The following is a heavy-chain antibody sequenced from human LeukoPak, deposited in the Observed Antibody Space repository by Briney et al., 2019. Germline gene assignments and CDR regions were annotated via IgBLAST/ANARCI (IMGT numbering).Heavy chain of an antibody. CDR1: GGSISSSSYY. Sequence: SDTLSLTCTVSGGSISSSSYYWGWIRQPPGKGLEWIGSIYYSGSTYYNPSLKSRVTISVDTSKNQFSLKLSSVTAADTAVYYCARRDIVVVPAVRGAFDIWGQGTMVTVSS. CDR2: IYYSGST. V-gene: IGHV4-39*01. CDR3: ARRDIVVVPAVRGAFDI. J-gene: IGHJ3*02. D-gene: IGHD2-2*01.